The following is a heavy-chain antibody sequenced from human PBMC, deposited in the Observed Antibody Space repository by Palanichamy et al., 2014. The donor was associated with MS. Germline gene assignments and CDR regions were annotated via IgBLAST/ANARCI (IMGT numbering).Heavy chain of an antibody. D-gene: IGHD3-3*01. CDR2: IWYDGSNK. V-gene: IGHV3-33*01. CDR3: ARGIQFYDFWSGYPDY. J-gene: IGHJ4*02. Sequence: QVQLVESGGGVVQPGRSLRLSCAASGFTFSSYGMHWVRQAPGKGLEWVSLIWYDGSNKYYADSVKGRFTISRDNSKNTLHLQMNSLRAEDTAVYYCARGIQFYDFWSGYPDYWGQGTLVTVSS. CDR1: GFTFSSYG.